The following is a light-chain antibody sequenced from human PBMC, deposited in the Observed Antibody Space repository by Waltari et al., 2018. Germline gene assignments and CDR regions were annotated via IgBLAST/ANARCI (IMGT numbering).Light chain of an antibody. CDR1: QGINKY. V-gene: IGKV1-33*01. J-gene: IGKJ5*01. CDR3: QQYGNLPPSVT. Sequence: DIQMTQSPSSLSASVGDRVTITCQASQGINKYLNWYQQKPGKPPNRLIFGACNLETGVPSRISGSGSGRHFTLTISSLQPEDIASYYCQQYGNLPPSVTFGQGTRLEIK. CDR2: GAC.